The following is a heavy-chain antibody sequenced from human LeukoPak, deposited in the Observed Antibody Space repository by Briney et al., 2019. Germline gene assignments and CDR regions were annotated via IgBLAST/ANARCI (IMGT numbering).Heavy chain of an antibody. Sequence: GGSLRLSCAASGFTFSSYSMNWVRQAPGKGLEWVSSISSSSSYIYYADSVKGRFTISRDNAKNSLYLQMNSLRAEDTAVYYCAREVYDSKFSLDNWGQGTLVTVSS. D-gene: IGHD3-22*01. V-gene: IGHV3-21*01. CDR2: ISSSSSYI. J-gene: IGHJ4*02. CDR3: AREVYDSKFSLDN. CDR1: GFTFSSYS.